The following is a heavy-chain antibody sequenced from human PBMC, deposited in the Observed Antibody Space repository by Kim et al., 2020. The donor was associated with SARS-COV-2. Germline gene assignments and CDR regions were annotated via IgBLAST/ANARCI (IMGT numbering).Heavy chain of an antibody. V-gene: IGHV3-23*01. CDR2: VPGGGSRT. Sequence: GGSLRLSCAASGFSVNNFAMSWVRQAPGKGLEWVSTVPGGGSRTFYADSVKGRFTISRDNSKNTVFMQMNSVRAEDTAVYYCAKAQALSSGWYGFEVWGQGTLVTVSS. J-gene: IGHJ1*01. CDR3: AKAQALSSGWYGFEV. D-gene: IGHD6-19*01. CDR1: GFSVNNFA.